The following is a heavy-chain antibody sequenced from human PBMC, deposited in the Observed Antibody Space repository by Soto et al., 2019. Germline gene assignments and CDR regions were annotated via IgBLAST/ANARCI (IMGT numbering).Heavy chain of an antibody. V-gene: IGHV3-33*01. Sequence: QVQLVESGGGVVQPGRSLRLSCAASGFPFSTYGMHWVRQAPGKGLEWVAFIWSDGSDEYYADSVKGRFTISRDNSKNTLYLQMSSLRAEDTAVYYCARRRNGEFDYWGQGTLVTVSS. CDR2: IWSDGSDE. J-gene: IGHJ4*02. CDR3: ARRRNGEFDY. CDR1: GFPFSTYG. D-gene: IGHD4-4*01.